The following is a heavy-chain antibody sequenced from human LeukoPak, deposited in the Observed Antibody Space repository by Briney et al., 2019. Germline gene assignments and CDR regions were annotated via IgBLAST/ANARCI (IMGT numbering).Heavy chain of an antibody. D-gene: IGHD3-3*01. CDR1: GGSISSGGYY. Sequence: PSQTLSLTCTVSGGSISSGGYYWGWIRQPPGKGLEWIGSIYYSGSTYYNPSLKSRVTISVDTSKNQFSLKLSSVTAADTAVYYCARSRIEGDYDFWSGYYPFIHYYYYYGMDVWGQGTTVTVSS. CDR3: ARSRIEGDYDFWSGYYPFIHYYYYYGMDV. CDR2: IYYSGST. V-gene: IGHV4-39*01. J-gene: IGHJ6*02.